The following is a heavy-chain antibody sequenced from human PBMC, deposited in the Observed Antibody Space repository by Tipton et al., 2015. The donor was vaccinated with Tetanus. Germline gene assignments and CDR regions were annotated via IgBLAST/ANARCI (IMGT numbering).Heavy chain of an antibody. CDR2: ISYSSTSI. V-gene: IGHV3-48*02. J-gene: IGHJ5*01. CDR3: ARRGEARANWFDS. Sequence: SLRLSCEGSGFSFRDFGMNWVRQAPGKGLEWISYISYSSTSIYYADSVKGHFAVSRDNAKNSLYLQMNTLTDADTAVYYCARRGEARANWFDSWGQGTLVTVSS. CDR1: GFSFRDFG.